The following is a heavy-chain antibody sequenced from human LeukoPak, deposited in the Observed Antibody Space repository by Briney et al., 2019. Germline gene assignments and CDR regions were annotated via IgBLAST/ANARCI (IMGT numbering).Heavy chain of an antibody. CDR2: IGSSGAST. J-gene: IGHJ4*02. V-gene: IGHV3-23*01. CDR1: GFTFSSYA. D-gene: IGHD3-10*01. Sequence: GGSLRLSCAASGFTFSSYAMNWVRQAPGKGLEWVSVIGSSGASTYYADSVKGRFTISRDNSKNTLFLQMNSLRAEDTAVYYCAKPYCYGSGTYLFDYWGQGTLVTVSS. CDR3: AKPYCYGSGTYLFDY.